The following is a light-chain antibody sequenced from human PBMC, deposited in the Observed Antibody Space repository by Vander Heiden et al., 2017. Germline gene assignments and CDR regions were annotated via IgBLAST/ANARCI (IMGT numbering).Light chain of an antibody. CDR2: DAS. CDR1: QDISNY. CDR3: QQDYNLSIT. Sequence: DIQMTQSPSSLSASVGDRVTITCQASQDISNYLNWYQQKPGKAPKLLIYDASNLETGVPSRFSGSGSGTDFTFTISSLQPEDFATYYCQQDYNLSITFGPGTQVEIK. J-gene: IGKJ5*01. V-gene: IGKV1-33*01.